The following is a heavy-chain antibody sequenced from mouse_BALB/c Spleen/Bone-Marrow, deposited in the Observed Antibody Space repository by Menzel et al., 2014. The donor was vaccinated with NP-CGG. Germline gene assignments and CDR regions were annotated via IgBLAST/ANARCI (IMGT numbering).Heavy chain of an antibody. CDR1: GYTFTDNW. V-gene: IGHV1-69*01. D-gene: IGHD2-4*01. CDR2: IDTSDSYT. CDR3: ARGGHDFSLDY. J-gene: IGHJ4*01. Sequence: QVQLQQPGAELGMPGASVKMSCKASGYTFTDNWIYWVKQRPGQGLEWIGAIDTSDSYTNYNQKFMGKASLTVDASSSTAYVQASSLTSDDSAVYYCARGGHDFSLDYWGQGTSVTVSS.